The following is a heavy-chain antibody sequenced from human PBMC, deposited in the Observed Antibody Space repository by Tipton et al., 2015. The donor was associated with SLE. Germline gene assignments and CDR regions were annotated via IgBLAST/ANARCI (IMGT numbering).Heavy chain of an antibody. CDR3: ARGGRAPLRSSWSNAFDI. V-gene: IGHV4-39*07. J-gene: IGHJ3*02. CDR2: INHSGST. CDR1: GGSISSSSYY. Sequence: TLSLTCTVSGGSISSSSYYWSWIRQPPGKGLEWIGEINHSGSTNYNPSLKSRVTISVDTFKNQFSLKLSSLTAADTAVYYCARGGRAPLRSSWSNAFDIWGQGTMVTVSS. D-gene: IGHD6-13*01.